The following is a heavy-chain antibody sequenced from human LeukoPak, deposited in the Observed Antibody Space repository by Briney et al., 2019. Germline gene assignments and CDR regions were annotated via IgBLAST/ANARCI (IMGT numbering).Heavy chain of an antibody. CDR1: GGTFSSYA. CDR3: ARSYGDYSGGYYYYGMDV. D-gene: IGHD4-17*01. V-gene: IGHV1-8*02. J-gene: IGHJ6*02. CDR2: MNPNSGNT. Sequence: PGASVKVSCKASGGTFSSYAISWVRQATGQGLEWMGWMNPNSGNTGYAQKFQGRVTMTRNTSISTAYMELSSLRSEDTAVYYCARSYGDYSGGYYYYGMDVWGQGTTVTVSS.